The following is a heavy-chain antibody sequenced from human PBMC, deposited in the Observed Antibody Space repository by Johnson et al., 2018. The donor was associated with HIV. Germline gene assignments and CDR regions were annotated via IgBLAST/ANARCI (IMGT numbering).Heavy chain of an antibody. CDR1: GFTFSSYP. J-gene: IGHJ3*02. D-gene: IGHD2-8*02. Sequence: QVQLVESGGGVVQPGRSLRLSCAASGFTFSSYPMHWVRQAPGKGLEWVAVISYDGSNKYYADSVKGRFTISRDNSKNTLYLQMNSLRAEDTAVYYCARDCTGGVCLNDAFDIWGQGTMVTVSS. CDR3: ARDCTGGVCLNDAFDI. CDR2: ISYDGSNK. V-gene: IGHV3-30*04.